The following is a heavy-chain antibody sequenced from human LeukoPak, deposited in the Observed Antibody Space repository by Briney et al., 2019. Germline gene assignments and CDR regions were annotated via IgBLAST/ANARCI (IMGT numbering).Heavy chain of an antibody. J-gene: IGHJ4*02. CDR1: GYTFTSYG. D-gene: IGHD3-22*01. CDR3: ARVLVGDSSGYYLHFDY. V-gene: IGHV1-18*01. CDR2: ISAYNGNT. Sequence: ASVKVSCKASGYTFTSYGISWVRQAPGQGLEWMGWISAYNGNTNYAQKLRGRVTMTTDTSTSTAYMELRSLRSDDTAVYYCARVLVGDSSGYYLHFDYWGQGTLVTVSS.